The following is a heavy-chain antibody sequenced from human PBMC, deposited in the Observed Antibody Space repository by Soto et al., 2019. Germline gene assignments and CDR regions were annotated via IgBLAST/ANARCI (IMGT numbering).Heavy chain of an antibody. CDR2: INSDGSVS. V-gene: IGHV3-74*02. J-gene: IGHJ6*03. CDR1: GFTFSNYW. Sequence: EVQLVESGGGLVQPGGSLRLSCAASGFTFSNYWMYWVRQAPGTGLEWVSRINSDGSVSSHADSVKGRLTISSDNVKNTLYLHMDSLRAEDTAVYYCARGDCVGGTCYSLAGSFYYYMDVWGKGTTVTVFS. CDR3: ARGDCVGGTCYSLAGSFYYYMDV. D-gene: IGHD2-15*01.